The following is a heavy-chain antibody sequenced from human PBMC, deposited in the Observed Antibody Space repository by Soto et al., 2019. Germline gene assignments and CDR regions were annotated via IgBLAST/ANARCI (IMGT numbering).Heavy chain of an antibody. J-gene: IGHJ4*02. CDR3: AREVSLSIDY. V-gene: IGHV4-39*07. Sequence: SETLSLTCTVSGGSISSSRYCWGWIRQPPGKGLEWIGRINHRGSTYYNPSLKSRVTISVEKSKNQFSLKLSSVTAADTAVYYCAREVSLSIDYWGQGTLVTVSP. CDR1: GGSISSSRYC. CDR2: INHRGST.